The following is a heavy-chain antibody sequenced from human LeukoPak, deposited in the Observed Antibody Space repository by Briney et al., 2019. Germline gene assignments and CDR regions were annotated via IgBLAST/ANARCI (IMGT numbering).Heavy chain of an antibody. CDR2: IWYDGSNK. CDR1: GFTFSSYG. J-gene: IGHJ5*02. Sequence: GGSLRLSCAASGFTFSSYGMHWVRQAPGKGLEWVAVIWYDGSNKYYADSVRGRFTISRDNSKNTLYLQMNSLRAEDTAVYFCARDRAANQDWVEFDPWGQGTPVIVSS. D-gene: IGHD3/OR15-3a*01. V-gene: IGHV3-33*01. CDR3: ARDRAANQDWVEFDP.